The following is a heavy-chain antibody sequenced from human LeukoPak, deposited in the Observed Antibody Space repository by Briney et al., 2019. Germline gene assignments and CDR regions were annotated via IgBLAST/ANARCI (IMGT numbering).Heavy chain of an antibody. D-gene: IGHD5-18*01. CDR1: GGSISSYY. CDR3: ARESDTAMVNDY. Sequence: SETLSLTCTVSGGSISSYYWSWIRQPPGKGLEWIGYIYYSGSTNYNPSLKSRVTISVDTSKNQFSLKLSSVTAADTAVYYCARESDTAMVNDYWGQGTLVTVSS. J-gene: IGHJ4*02. V-gene: IGHV4-59*12. CDR2: IYYSGST.